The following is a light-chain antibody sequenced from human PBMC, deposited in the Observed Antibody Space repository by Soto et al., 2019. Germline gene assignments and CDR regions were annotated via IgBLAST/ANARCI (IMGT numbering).Light chain of an antibody. CDR2: GAS. CDR3: QQYGSSPPVYT. J-gene: IGKJ2*01. V-gene: IGKV3-20*01. CDR1: QSISRNY. Sequence: EIVLTQSPGTLSLSPGERATLSCRASQSISRNYLAWYQQKPAQAPRLLIYGASSRLTGIPDRFSGSGSGTDFTLTISRLEPEDFAVYYCQQYGSSPPVYTFGQGTKLEIK.